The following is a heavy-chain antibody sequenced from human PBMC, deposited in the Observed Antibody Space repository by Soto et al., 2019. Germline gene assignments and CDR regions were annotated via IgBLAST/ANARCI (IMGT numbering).Heavy chain of an antibody. J-gene: IGHJ6*02. V-gene: IGHV3-53*01. D-gene: IGHD6-19*01. Sequence: GGSLRLSCAASGFTVSSNYMSWVRQAPGKGLEWVSVIYSGGSTYYADSVKGRFTISRDNSKNTLYLQMNSLRAEDTAVYYCARVYSSGWYYYYYGMDVWGQGTTVTVSS. CDR3: ARVYSSGWYYYYYGMDV. CDR1: GFTVSSNY. CDR2: IYSGGST.